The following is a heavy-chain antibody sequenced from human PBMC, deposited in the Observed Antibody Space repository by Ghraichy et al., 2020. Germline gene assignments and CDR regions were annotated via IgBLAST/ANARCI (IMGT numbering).Heavy chain of an antibody. CDR3: ARNYCSGGSCREEDYFDY. J-gene: IGHJ4*02. Sequence: TLSLTCAVSGGSISSSNWWSWVRQPPGKGLEWIGEIYHSGSTNYNPSLKSRVTISVDKSKNQFSLKLSSVTAADTAVYYCARNYCSGGSCREEDYFDYWGQGTLVTVSS. D-gene: IGHD2-15*01. V-gene: IGHV4-4*02. CDR1: GGSISSSNW. CDR2: IYHSGST.